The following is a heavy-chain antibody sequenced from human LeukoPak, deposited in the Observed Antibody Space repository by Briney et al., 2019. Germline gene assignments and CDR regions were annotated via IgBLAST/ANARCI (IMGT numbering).Heavy chain of an antibody. J-gene: IGHJ3*02. V-gene: IGHV4-39*07. Sequence: SETLSLTCTVSGGSISSSSYYWGWIRQPPGKGLEWIGSIYYSGSTYYNPSLKSRVTISVDTSKNQFSLKLSSVTAADTAVYYCAKTGYSNSWYGGAFDIWGQGTMVTVSS. CDR2: IYYSGST. CDR1: GGSISSSSYY. CDR3: AKTGYSNSWYGGAFDI. D-gene: IGHD6-13*01.